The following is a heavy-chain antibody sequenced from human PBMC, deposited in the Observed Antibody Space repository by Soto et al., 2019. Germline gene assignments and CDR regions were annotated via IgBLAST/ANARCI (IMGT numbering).Heavy chain of an antibody. V-gene: IGHV1-18*04. CDR3: AMDYGDRPEYFKH. CDR2: SSPLKGRT. D-gene: IGHD4-17*01. Sequence: QVQLVQSGPDLKRPGASMKVSCKASGYTFTSYGISWVRQAPGQGLEWMACSSPLKGRTQYSQKAQGRVTLSTDTASNTAYMEMTTQRVDDTAVYYCAMDYGDRPEYFKHWGQGTLVTVS. CDR1: GYTFTSYG. J-gene: IGHJ1*01.